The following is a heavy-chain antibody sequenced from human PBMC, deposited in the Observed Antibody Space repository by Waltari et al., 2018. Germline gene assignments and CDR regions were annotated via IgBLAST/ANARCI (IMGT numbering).Heavy chain of an antibody. J-gene: IGHJ4*02. CDR1: GGSFSGYY. Sequence: QVQLQQWGAGLLKPSETLSLTCAVYGGSFSGYYWSWIRQPPGKGLEWIGEINHSGSTNYNPSLKSLVTISVDTSKNQFSLKLSSVTAADTAVYYCARGRDIVVVVAAYFDYWGQGTLVTVSS. D-gene: IGHD2-15*01. V-gene: IGHV4-34*01. CDR3: ARGRDIVVVVAAYFDY. CDR2: INHSGST.